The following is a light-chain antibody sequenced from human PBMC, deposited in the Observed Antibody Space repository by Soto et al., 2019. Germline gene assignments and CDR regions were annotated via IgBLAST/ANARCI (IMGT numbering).Light chain of an antibody. CDR2: EVN. CDR3: CSYAGRSTVM. Sequence: QSVLTQPASVSGSPGQSITISCTGTSGDIGTYNLVSWYQQHPGRAPKLIIFEVNKRPSGVSNRFTASKSGNTASLAISGLQAEDEADYHCCSYAGRSTVMCGGGTKLTVL. V-gene: IGLV2-23*02. CDR1: SGDIGTYNL. J-gene: IGLJ3*02.